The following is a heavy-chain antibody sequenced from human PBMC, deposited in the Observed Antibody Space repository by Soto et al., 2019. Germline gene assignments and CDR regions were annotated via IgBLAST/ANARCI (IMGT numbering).Heavy chain of an antibody. J-gene: IGHJ6*02. CDR2: ISDDGHNK. Sequence: QVQLVESGGGVVQPGRSLSLSCAASQLTFNNYAMHWVRQAAGKGLEWVAVISDDGHNKYYADSVRGRFTISRDNSKNTVYLHMNRLRVDDTAVYYCAKDLNVKTYVPYGMDVWGQGTTVTVSS. D-gene: IGHD3-10*02. CDR1: QLTFNNYA. V-gene: IGHV3-30*18. CDR3: AKDLNVKTYVPYGMDV.